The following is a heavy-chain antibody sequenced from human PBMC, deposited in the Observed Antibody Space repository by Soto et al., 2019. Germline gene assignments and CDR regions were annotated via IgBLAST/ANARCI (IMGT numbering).Heavy chain of an antibody. Sequence: ASVKVSCKASGYTFTSYGISWVRQAPGQGLECMGWISAYNGNTNYAQKLQGRVTMTTXTXXSXXXMXLRXLRXDDTAVYCCASAYYYYGMDVWGQGTTVTGAS. CDR3: ASAYYYYGMDV. V-gene: IGHV1-18*01. J-gene: IGHJ6*02. CDR1: GYTFTSYG. CDR2: ISAYNGNT.